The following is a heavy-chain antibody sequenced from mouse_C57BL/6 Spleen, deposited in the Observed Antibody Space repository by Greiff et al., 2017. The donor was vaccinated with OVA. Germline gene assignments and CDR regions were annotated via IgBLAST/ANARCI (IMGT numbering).Heavy chain of an antibody. CDR3: ARRNYYGNYYFDY. CDR2: INPNNGGT. J-gene: IGHJ2*01. Sequence: EVQLQQSGPELVKPGASVKIPCKASGYTFTDYNMDWVKQSHGKSLEWIGEINPNNGGTIYNQKFKGKATLTVDKSSSTAYMELRSLTSEDTAVYYCARRNYYGNYYFDYWGQGTTLTVSS. CDR1: GYTFTDYN. D-gene: IGHD1-1*01. V-gene: IGHV1-18*01.